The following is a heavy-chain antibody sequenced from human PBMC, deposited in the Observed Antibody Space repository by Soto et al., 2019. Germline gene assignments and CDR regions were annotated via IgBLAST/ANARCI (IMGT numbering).Heavy chain of an antibody. CDR1: GFTVSSNY. Sequence: GGSLRLSCAASGFTVSSNYMSWVRQAPGKGLEWVSVIYSGGSTYYADSVKGRFTISRDNSKNTLYLQMNSLRAEDTAVYYCARDNSGWYGSGDAFDIWGQGTMVTVSS. CDR2: IYSGGST. V-gene: IGHV3-66*01. CDR3: ARDNSGWYGSGDAFDI. D-gene: IGHD6-19*01. J-gene: IGHJ3*02.